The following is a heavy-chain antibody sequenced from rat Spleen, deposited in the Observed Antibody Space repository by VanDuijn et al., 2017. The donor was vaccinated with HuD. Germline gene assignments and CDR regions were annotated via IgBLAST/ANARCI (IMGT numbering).Heavy chain of an antibody. CDR3: ARQRWDVMDA. CDR1: GFTFSNYD. V-gene: IGHV5S23*01. CDR2: ISYDGTAT. J-gene: IGHJ4*01. Sequence: EVQLVESGGGLVQPGRSLKLSCAASGFTFSNYDMAWVRQAPTKGLEWVASISYDGTATYYRDSVKGRFTLSRDNAKSTLYLQVDSLKSEDTATYYCARQRWDVMDAWGQGVSVTVSS.